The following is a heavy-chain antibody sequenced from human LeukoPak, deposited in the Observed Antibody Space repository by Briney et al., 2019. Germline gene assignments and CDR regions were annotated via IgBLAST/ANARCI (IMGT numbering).Heavy chain of an antibody. Sequence: GGSLRLSCAASGFTFSSYEMNWVRQAPGKGLEWVSYISSSGSTIYYADSVKGRFTISRDNAKNSLYLQMNSLRAEDTAVCYCARGYSNFDYWGQGTLVTVSS. V-gene: IGHV3-48*03. D-gene: IGHD2-15*01. CDR2: ISSSGSTI. CDR1: GFTFSSYE. CDR3: ARGYSNFDY. J-gene: IGHJ4*02.